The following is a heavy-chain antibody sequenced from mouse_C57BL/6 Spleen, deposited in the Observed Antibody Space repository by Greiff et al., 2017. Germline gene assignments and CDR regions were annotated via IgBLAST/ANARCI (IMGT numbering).Heavy chain of an antibody. Sequence: QVQLQQPGAELVRPGSSVKLSCKASGYTFTSYWMHWVKQRPIQGLEWIGNIDPSDSETHYNQKFKDKATVTVDKSSSTAYMQLSSLTSEDSAVYYCARQDYYGSSYNFDYWGKGTTLTVSS. D-gene: IGHD1-1*01. V-gene: IGHV1-52*01. J-gene: IGHJ2*01. CDR1: GYTFTSYW. CDR3: ARQDYYGSSYNFDY. CDR2: IDPSDSET.